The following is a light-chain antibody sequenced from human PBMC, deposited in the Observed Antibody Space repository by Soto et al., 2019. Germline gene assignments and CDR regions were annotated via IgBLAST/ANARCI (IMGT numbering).Light chain of an antibody. V-gene: IGKV3-20*01. CDR3: QQYDTSPHT. CDR1: QSVSSSQ. Sequence: EIVLTQSPGTLSLSPGESATLSCRASQSVSSSQVAWYQQKPGQAPRLLIYGASSTATGIPDRFSGVGSETDFTRTISRLEPEDFEVYYCQQYDTSPHTFGRGTKLEIK. J-gene: IGKJ2*01. CDR2: GAS.